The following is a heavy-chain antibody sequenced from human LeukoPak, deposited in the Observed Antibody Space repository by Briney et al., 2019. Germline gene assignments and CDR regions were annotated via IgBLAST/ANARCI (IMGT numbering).Heavy chain of an antibody. CDR3: ARLGSSWSFDY. Sequence: GRSLRRSCAASGFTFSSYAMHWVRQAPGKGLEWAAVIWNDGSNKYYADSVKGRFTISRDNSKNTVYLQMNSLRVEDTAVYYCARLGSSWSFDYWGQGTLVTVSS. V-gene: IGHV3-33*08. CDR1: GFTFSSYA. D-gene: IGHD6-13*01. J-gene: IGHJ4*02. CDR2: IWNDGSNK.